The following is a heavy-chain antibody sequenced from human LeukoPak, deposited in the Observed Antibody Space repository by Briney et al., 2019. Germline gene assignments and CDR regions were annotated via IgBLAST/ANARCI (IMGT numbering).Heavy chain of an antibody. J-gene: IGHJ6*03. CDR1: GYSISSGYY. CDR3: ARVRCSGGSCPYCYYYYHMDV. D-gene: IGHD2-15*01. V-gene: IGHV4-38-2*02. CDR2: IDHSGST. Sequence: SETLSLTCTVSGYSISSGYYWGWIRQPPGKGLEWTGSIDHSGSTYYNPSLKSRITISIDTSKNQFSLKLRFVTAADTAVYYCARVRCSGGSCPYCYYYYHMDVWGKGTTVTVSS.